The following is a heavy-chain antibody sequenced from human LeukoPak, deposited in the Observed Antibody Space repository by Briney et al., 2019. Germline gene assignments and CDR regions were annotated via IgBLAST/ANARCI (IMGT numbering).Heavy chain of an antibody. D-gene: IGHD1-26*01. J-gene: IGHJ5*02. V-gene: IGHV4-31*03. Sequence: KTSETLSLTCTVSGGSISSGGYYWSWIRQHPGEGLEWIGYIYYNGNTYYNPSLKSRLTISVDTSKNQFSLRLNSVTAADTAVYYCARSRAFNSGAFDPWGQGSLVTVSS. CDR1: GGSISSGGYY. CDR3: ARSRAFNSGAFDP. CDR2: IYYNGNT.